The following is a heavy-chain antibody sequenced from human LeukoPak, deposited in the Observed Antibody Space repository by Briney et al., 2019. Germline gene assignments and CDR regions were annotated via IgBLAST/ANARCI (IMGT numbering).Heavy chain of an antibody. CDR2: ISYDGSNK. J-gene: IGHJ4*02. CDR3: AATRTTVTTGFPDY. D-gene: IGHD4-17*01. CDR1: GFTFSSYG. Sequence: GRSLRLSCAASGFTFSSYGMHWVRQAPGKGLEWVAVISYDGSNKYYADSVKGRFTISRDNSKNTLYLQMNSLRAEDTAVYYCAATRTTVTTGFPDYWGQGTLVTVSS. V-gene: IGHV3-30*03.